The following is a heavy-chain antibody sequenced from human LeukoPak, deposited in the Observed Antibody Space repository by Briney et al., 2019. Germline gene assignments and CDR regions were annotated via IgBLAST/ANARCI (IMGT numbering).Heavy chain of an antibody. Sequence: GSLRLSCAASGFTFSSYGMHWVRQAPGKGLEWVAVISHDGSNKYYADSVKGRFTISRDNSKNALYLQMNSLRAEDTAVYYCAKTINSGYDFGFSLGYWGQGTLVTVSS. CDR1: GFTFSSYG. CDR2: ISHDGSNK. CDR3: AKTINSGYDFGFSLGY. D-gene: IGHD5-12*01. J-gene: IGHJ4*02. V-gene: IGHV3-30*18.